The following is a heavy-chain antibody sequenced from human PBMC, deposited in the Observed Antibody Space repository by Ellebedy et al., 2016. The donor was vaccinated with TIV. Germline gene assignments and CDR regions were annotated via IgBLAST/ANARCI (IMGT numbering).Heavy chain of an antibody. CDR1: GFTFSSHQ. CDR2: TNSRGSRI. V-gene: IGHV3-48*03. CDR3: AREILTGYQEEAFDV. J-gene: IGHJ3*01. Sequence: PGGSLRLSCATSGFTFSSHQMNWVRQAPGKGLEWVAYTNSRGSRIYYADSVRGRFTISRDSAKNSLYLQMNSLRAEDTAIYYCAREILTGYQEEAFDVWGQGTMVTVSS. D-gene: IGHD3-9*01.